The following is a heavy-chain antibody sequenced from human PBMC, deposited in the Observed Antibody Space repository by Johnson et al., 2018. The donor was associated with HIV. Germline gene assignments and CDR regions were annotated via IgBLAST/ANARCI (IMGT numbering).Heavy chain of an antibody. CDR1: GFTFSSYW. CDR3: AREGIAVAKVLAFDI. V-gene: IGHV3-7*03. J-gene: IGHJ3*02. CDR2: IKQDGSEK. Sequence: MQLVESGGGLVQPGGSLRLSCAASGFTFSSYWLSWVRQAPGKGLEWVANIKQDGSEKYYVDSVKGRFTISRDNSKNTLYLQMNSLRAEDTAVYYCAREGIAVAKVLAFDIWGQGTMVTVSS. D-gene: IGHD6-19*01.